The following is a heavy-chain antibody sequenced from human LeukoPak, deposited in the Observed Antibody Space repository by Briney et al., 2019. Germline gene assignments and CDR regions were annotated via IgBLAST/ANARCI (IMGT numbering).Heavy chain of an antibody. V-gene: IGHV3-23*01. D-gene: IGHD3-10*01. CDR3: AKDAMVRGVITYYFDY. CDR1: GFTFSSYA. J-gene: IGHJ4*02. Sequence: GGSLRLSCAASGFTFSSYAMSWVRQAPGKGLEWVSAISGSGGSTYYADSVKGRFTISRDNSKNTLYLQTNSLRAEDTAVYYCAKDAMVRGVITYYFDYWGQGTLVTVSS. CDR2: ISGSGGST.